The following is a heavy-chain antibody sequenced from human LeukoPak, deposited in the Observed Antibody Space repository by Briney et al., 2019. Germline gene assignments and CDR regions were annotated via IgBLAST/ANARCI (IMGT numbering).Heavy chain of an antibody. V-gene: IGHV3-7*01. Sequence: GGSLRLSCAASGFSFSAYWMTWVRQAPGTGLEWVANINQAGTETYYVDPVKGRFTISRDNAKNLLYLQMNSLRAEDTAVYYCARFGYVAAVDLWGQGTLVTVSS. CDR1: GFSFSAYW. D-gene: IGHD2-15*01. J-gene: IGHJ4*02. CDR3: ARFGYVAAVDL. CDR2: INQAGTET.